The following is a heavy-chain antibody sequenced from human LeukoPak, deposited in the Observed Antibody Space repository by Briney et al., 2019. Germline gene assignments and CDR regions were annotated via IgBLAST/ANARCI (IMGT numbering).Heavy chain of an antibody. CDR1: GFTFSRHG. Sequence: GGSLRLSCVASGFTFSRHGMHWVRQAQGKGPEWVAVIWYDRSQKYYGDSVKGRFTISRDNSKNTLYLQMNSLRAEDTAVYYCARDSPTDWFFDLWGRGTLVTVSP. CDR3: ARDSPTDWFFDL. D-gene: IGHD4-17*01. CDR2: IWYDRSQK. V-gene: IGHV3-33*01. J-gene: IGHJ2*01.